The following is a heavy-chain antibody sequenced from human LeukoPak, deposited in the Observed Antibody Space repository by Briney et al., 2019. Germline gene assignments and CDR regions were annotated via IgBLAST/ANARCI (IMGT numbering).Heavy chain of an antibody. Sequence: GESLKISSKGSGYSFTSYWIGWVRQMPGKGLEWMGIIYPGDSDTRYSPSFQGQVTISADKSISTAYLQWSSLKASDTAMYYCARHHTSSGWYGYYYYGMDVWGQGTTVTISS. CDR2: IYPGDSDT. J-gene: IGHJ6*02. CDR3: ARHHTSSGWYGYYYYGMDV. V-gene: IGHV5-51*01. CDR1: GYSFTSYW. D-gene: IGHD6-19*01.